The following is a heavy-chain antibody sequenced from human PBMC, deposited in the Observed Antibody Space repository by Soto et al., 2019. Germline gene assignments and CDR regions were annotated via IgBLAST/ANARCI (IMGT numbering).Heavy chain of an antibody. CDR3: ARGRVGATTPFGY. D-gene: IGHD1-26*01. V-gene: IGHV3-20*04. J-gene: IGHJ4*02. Sequence: EVQLVESGGGVVRPGGSLRLSCAASGFTVDDYGMSWVRQAPGKGLEWVSVINWNGGSTGDEDSVKGRFTISRDNAKNSLYLQRNSLRAEDTALYYCARGRVGATTPFGYWGQGTLVTVSS. CDR2: INWNGGST. CDR1: GFTVDDYG.